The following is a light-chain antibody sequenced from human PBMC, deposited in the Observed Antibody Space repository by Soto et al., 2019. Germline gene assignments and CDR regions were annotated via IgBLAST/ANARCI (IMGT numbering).Light chain of an antibody. J-gene: IGKJ4*01. CDR2: AAS. CDR1: QSISSY. V-gene: IGKV1-39*01. Sequence: DIQMTQSPSSLSASVGDRVTITCRASQSISSYLNWFQQKPGKAPKVLIYAASSLQVGVPSRFSGSGSGTDFTLTISSLQPGDFATYFCQQSYNTPTFGGGTKVDIK. CDR3: QQSYNTPT.